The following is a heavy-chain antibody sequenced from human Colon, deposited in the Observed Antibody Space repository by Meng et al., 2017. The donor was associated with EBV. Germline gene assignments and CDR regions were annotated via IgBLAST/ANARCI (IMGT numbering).Heavy chain of an antibody. D-gene: IGHD6-19*01. Sequence: QVQLQQWGAGPLKPSEXLSLTCAVYGGSFSGYDWSWIRQPPGKGLEWSGEINHSGSTNYNPSLKSRVTISVDTSKNQFSLKLSSVTAADTAVYYCARVGQWLPIDYWGQGTLVTVSS. CDR1: GGSFSGYD. CDR2: INHSGST. CDR3: ARVGQWLPIDY. V-gene: IGHV4-34*01. J-gene: IGHJ4*02.